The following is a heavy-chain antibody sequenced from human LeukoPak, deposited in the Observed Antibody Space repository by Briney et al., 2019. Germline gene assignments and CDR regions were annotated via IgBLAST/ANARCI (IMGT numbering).Heavy chain of an antibody. D-gene: IGHD3-3*01. V-gene: IGHV1-2*06. CDR3: ARERTISANRFDP. CDR1: GYTFTGHY. CDR2: IIPNSGGT. Sequence: GASVKVSCKASGYTFTGHYIHWVRQAPGQGLEWMGRIIPNSGGTKYAKKFQGRVTMTRDTSISTAYMELSRLGSDDTAVYYCARERTISANRFDPWGQGTLVTVSS. J-gene: IGHJ5*02.